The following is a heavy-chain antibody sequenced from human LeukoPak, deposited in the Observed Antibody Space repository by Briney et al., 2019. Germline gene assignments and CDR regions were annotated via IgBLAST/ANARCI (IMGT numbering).Heavy chain of an antibody. J-gene: IGHJ4*02. CDR2: IYRSGSA. Sequence: SGTLSLTCAVSGGSISSSNWWSWVRQPPGKGLEWTGEIYRSGSANYNPSLKSRVTISVDKSKNQFSLRLSSVTAADTAVYYCARHMGRWLQYYYFDYWGQGTLVTVSS. D-gene: IGHD5-24*01. CDR1: GGSISSSNW. V-gene: IGHV4-4*02. CDR3: ARHMGRWLQYYYFDY.